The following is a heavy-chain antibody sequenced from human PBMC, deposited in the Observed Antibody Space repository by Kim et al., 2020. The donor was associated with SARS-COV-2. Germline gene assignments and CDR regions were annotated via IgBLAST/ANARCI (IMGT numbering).Heavy chain of an antibody. V-gene: IGHV4-34*01. J-gene: IGHJ4*02. CDR1: GGSFSGYY. CDR2: INHSGST. Sequence: SETLSLTCAVYGGSFSGYYWSWIRQPPGKGLEWIGEINHSGSTNYNPSLKSRVTISVDTSKNQFSLKLSSVTAADTAVYYCARTRGKSGQPLLIRSPIYYFDYWGQGTLVTVSS. D-gene: IGHD2-21*02. CDR3: ARTRGKSGQPLLIRSPIYYFDY.